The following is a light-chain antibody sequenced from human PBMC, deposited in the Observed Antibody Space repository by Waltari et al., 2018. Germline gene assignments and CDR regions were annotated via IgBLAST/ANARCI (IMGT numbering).Light chain of an antibody. CDR1: PSVSSD. V-gene: IGKV3-15*01. J-gene: IGKJ3*01. CDR2: DAS. Sequence: ETVMTQSPATLSLSPGDSATLSCRASPSVSSDLAWYQQKPGQAPRLLIYDASTRATDIPARFRGSGSWTEFTLSISSLQAEDFAVYYCQQYNNWPGTFGPGSQVDIK. CDR3: QQYNNWPGT.